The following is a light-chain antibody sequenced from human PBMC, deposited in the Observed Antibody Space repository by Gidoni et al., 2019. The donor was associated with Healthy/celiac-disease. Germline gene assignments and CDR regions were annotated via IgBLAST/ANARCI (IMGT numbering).Light chain of an antibody. CDR3: QQYGSSPH. V-gene: IGKV3-20*01. CDR1: QSVSSSY. CDR2: GAS. J-gene: IGKJ3*01. Sequence: EILLTQSPGTLSLSPGERATLSCRASQSVSSSYLAWYQQKPGQAPRLLIYGASSRATGIPDRFSGSGSGTDFTLTISRLEPEDFAVYYCQQYGSSPHFGPGTKVDIK.